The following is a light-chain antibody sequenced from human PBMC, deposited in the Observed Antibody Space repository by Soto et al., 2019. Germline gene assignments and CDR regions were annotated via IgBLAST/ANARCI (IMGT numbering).Light chain of an antibody. J-gene: IGLJ1*01. CDR2: DVS. CDR1: SSDVGGYNY. Sequence: QSALTQPASVSGSPGQSITISCTGTSSDVGGYNYVSWYQQHPGKAHKLMIYDVSNRPSGVSNRFSGSKSGNTASLTISGLQAEDEADYYCSSYTSSSILGYVFGTGTKVTVL. V-gene: IGLV2-14*01. CDR3: SSYTSSSILGYV.